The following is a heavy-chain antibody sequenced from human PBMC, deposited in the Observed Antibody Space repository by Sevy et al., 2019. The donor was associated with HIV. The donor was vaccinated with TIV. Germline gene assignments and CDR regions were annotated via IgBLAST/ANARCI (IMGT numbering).Heavy chain of an antibody. Sequence: SETLSITCTVSGGSISSGKYYWSWIRQPAGKGLEWIGRIYTRGGTNYNPSLKSRVTISVDTSKNQFSLKLSSVTAADTAVYYCARESGDCSSTSCYEGVFDYWGQGTLVTVSS. D-gene: IGHD2-2*01. J-gene: IGHJ4*02. CDR3: ARESGDCSSTSCYEGVFDY. V-gene: IGHV4-61*02. CDR2: IYTRGGT. CDR1: GGSISSGKYY.